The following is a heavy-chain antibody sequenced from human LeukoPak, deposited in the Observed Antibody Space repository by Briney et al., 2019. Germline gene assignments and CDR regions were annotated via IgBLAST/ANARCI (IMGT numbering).Heavy chain of an antibody. J-gene: IGHJ4*02. D-gene: IGHD2-2*01. V-gene: IGHV1-2*04. CDR2: INPNSGGT. Sequence: GASVKVSCKASGYTFTNYAMNWVRQAPGQGLEWMGWINPNSGGTNYAQNFQGWVTMTRDTSISTAYMELSRLRSDDTAVYYCARGTRSVVVVPAASLDYWGQGTLVTVSS. CDR3: ARGTRSVVVVPAASLDY. CDR1: GYTFTNYA.